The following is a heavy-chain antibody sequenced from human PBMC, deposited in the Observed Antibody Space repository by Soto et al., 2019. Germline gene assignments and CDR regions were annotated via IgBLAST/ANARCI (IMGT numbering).Heavy chain of an antibody. V-gene: IGHV1-69*13. CDR2: IIPIFGGA. CDR1: GYTLTELS. Sequence: SVKVSCKVSGYTLTELSMHWVRQAPGKGLEWMGGIIPIFGGANYAQRFQDRVTITADESTRTAYMELSSLRSEDTAVYYCATAVVAETPDYGMDVWGQGTTVTVSS. D-gene: IGHD2-15*01. J-gene: IGHJ6*02. CDR3: ATAVVAETPDYGMDV.